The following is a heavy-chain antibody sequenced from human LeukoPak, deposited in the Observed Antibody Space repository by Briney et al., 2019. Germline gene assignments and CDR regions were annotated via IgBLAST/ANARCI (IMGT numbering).Heavy chain of an antibody. CDR3: ATGYCSSTSCYAGDYFHY. Sequence: SETLSLTCAVYGGSFSGYYWGWIRQPPGKGLEWIGEINHSGSTNYNPSLKSRATISVETSKNQFSLKVSSVPAADTAVYYCATGYCSSTSCYAGDYFHYWGQGTLVTVSS. CDR1: GGSFSGYY. CDR2: INHSGST. V-gene: IGHV4-34*01. J-gene: IGHJ4*02. D-gene: IGHD2-2*03.